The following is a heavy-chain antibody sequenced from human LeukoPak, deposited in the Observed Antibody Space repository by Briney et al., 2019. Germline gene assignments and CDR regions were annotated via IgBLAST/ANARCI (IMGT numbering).Heavy chain of an antibody. V-gene: IGHV3-23*01. CDR3: AKVEGYYYGMDV. CDR1: GFTFSSYA. CDR2: ISGSGGST. Sequence: PGGSLRLSCAASGFTFSSYAMSWVRQAPGKGLEWVSAISGSGGSTYYADSVKGRFTISGDNSKNTLYLQMNSLRAEDTAVYYCAKVEGYYYGMDVWGQGTTVTVSS. D-gene: IGHD1-1*01. J-gene: IGHJ6*02.